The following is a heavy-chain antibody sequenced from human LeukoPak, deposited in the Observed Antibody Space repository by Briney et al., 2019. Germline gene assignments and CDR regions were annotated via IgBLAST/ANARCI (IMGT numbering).Heavy chain of an antibody. CDR2: IYYSGST. D-gene: IGHD5-12*01. V-gene: IGHV4-34*01. CDR1: GGSFSGYY. CDR3: ARLVATSPRFDY. J-gene: IGHJ4*02. Sequence: SETLSLTCAVYGGSFSGYYWSWIRQPPGKGLEWIGSIYYSGSTYYNPSLKSRVTISVDTSKNQFSLKLSSVTAADTAVYYCARLVATSPRFDYWGQGTLVTVSS.